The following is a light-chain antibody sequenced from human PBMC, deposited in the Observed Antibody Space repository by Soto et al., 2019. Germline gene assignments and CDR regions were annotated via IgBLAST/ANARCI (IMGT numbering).Light chain of an antibody. CDR3: QQYENLPT. CDR1: QNINNY. J-gene: IGKJ5*01. CDR2: DAS. Sequence: DIQMTQSPSSLSASVGDRVTITCQASQNINNYLNWYQQKPGRAPKLLIYDASNLEAGVPSRFRGSGSGTEFTFTISRLQHEDIATYYCQQYENLPTFGQGTRLEIK. V-gene: IGKV1-33*01.